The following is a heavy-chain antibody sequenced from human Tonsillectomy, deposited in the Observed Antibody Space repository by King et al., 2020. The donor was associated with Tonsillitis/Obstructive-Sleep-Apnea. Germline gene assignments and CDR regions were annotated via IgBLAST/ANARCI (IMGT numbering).Heavy chain of an antibody. V-gene: IGHV3-9*01. D-gene: IGHD4-17*01. CDR3: AKDIGGDYGGGALDI. Sequence: VQLVESGGGLVQPGRSLRLSCAASGFTFDGYAMHWARQAPGKGLEWVSGISWNSGSIGYAESVKGRFTISRDNAKNSLYLQMNSLRPEDTALYYCAKDIGGDYGGGALDIWGQGTMVTVSS. CDR2: ISWNSGSI. J-gene: IGHJ3*02. CDR1: GFTFDGYA.